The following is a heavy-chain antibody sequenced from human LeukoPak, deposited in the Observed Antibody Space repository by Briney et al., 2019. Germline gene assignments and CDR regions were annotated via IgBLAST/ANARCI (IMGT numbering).Heavy chain of an antibody. Sequence: PGGSLRLSCAASGFTFRGYSMNWVRQAPGKGLEWVSYITSSRSAIYYADSVKGRFTISRDNARSSLYLQMNSLRDEDTAIYYCARSESSTSGRYYGMDVWGQGTTVTVSS. CDR1: GFTFRGYS. J-gene: IGHJ6*02. D-gene: IGHD2-2*01. CDR3: ARSESSTSGRYYGMDV. V-gene: IGHV3-48*02. CDR2: ITSSRSAI.